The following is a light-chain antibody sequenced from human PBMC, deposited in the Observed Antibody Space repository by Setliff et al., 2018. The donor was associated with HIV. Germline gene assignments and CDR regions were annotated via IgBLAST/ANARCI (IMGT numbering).Light chain of an antibody. CDR3: QVWDSSSDLGV. Sequence: SYELTQPPSVSVAPGKTARITCGGNNIGSKSVHWYQQKPGQAPVLVVYDYNDRPSGIPERFSGSNSGNTATLTISRVEAGDEADYYCQVWDSSSDLGVFGTGTKVTVL. J-gene: IGLJ1*01. CDR2: DYN. V-gene: IGLV3-21*03. CDR1: NIGSKS.